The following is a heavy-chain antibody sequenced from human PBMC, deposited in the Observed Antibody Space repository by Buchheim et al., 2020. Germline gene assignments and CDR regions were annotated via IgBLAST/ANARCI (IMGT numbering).Heavy chain of an antibody. CDR1: GFTFSSHA. Sequence: QVQLVETGGGVVQPGRSLRLSCAASGFTFSSHAMHWVRQAPGKGLEWVAFIWYDGSNRHYADSVKGRFTVSRDNSKNTLFLEMNSLRVEDTAVYYCCSSSTKWNEAFDYWGQGTL. CDR2: IWYDGSNR. CDR3: CSSSTKWNEAFDY. J-gene: IGHJ4*02. V-gene: IGHV3-33*01. D-gene: IGHD2-2*01.